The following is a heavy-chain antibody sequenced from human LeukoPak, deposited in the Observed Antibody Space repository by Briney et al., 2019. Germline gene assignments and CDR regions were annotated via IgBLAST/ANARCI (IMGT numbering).Heavy chain of an antibody. J-gene: IGHJ4*02. CDR3: ARVHSSSWYEGFDY. CDR2: INAYNGNT. V-gene: IGHV1-18*01. CDR1: GYTFTSYG. Sequence: GASVKVSCKASGYTFTSYGISWVRQAPGQGLEWMGWINAYNGNTNYAQKLQGRVTMTTDTSTSTAYMELRSLRSDDTAVYYCARVHSSSWYEGFDYWGQGTLVTVSS. D-gene: IGHD6-13*01.